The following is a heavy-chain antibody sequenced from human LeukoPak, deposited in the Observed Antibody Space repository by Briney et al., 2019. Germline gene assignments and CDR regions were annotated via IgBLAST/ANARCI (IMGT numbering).Heavy chain of an antibody. V-gene: IGHV1-2*02. D-gene: IGHD5-12*01. CDR2: INPKSRGT. J-gene: IGHJ5*02. Sequence: PSVSLSYRASGHTFNDYYIHWVRQAPGQGLEWMVWINPKSRGTNYTQKFERRVTITRDTSINTAYRELSRLGSDDRAVYSCARDGGYNGYYNWVDPWGQGTLVTVSS. CDR3: ARDGGYNGYYNWVDP. CDR1: GHTFNDYY.